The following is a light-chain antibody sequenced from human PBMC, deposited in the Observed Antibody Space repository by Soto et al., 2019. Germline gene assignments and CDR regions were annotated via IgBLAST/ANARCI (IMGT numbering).Light chain of an antibody. CDR3: QEYDGAPPIT. Sequence: IRLTMSTDTLSVSPGERATLSCRAIQSVRSERLAWYQQKRGQSPTLLIFDASSRASGTPERFSGSGSGTDFTLTISRLEPEDFAVYYCQEYDGAPPITFGQGTLLEIK. CDR2: DAS. J-gene: IGKJ5*01. V-gene: IGKV3-20*01. CDR1: QSVRSER.